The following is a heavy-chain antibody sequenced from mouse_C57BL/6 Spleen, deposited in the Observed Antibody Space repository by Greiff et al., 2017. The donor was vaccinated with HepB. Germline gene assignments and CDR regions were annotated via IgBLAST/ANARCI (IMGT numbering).Heavy chain of an antibody. J-gene: IGHJ3*01. CDR3: ARALYDGSFAY. D-gene: IGHD2-12*01. Sequence: EVQLVESVAELVRPGASVKMSCTASGFTIKNTYMHWVKQRPEQGLEWIGRIDPANGNTKYTPKFKGKATMTADTSSNTAYLQLSSLTSEDTAVYYCARALYDGSFAYWGQGTLVTVSA. V-gene: IGHV14-3*01. CDR2: IDPANGNT. CDR1: GFTIKNTY.